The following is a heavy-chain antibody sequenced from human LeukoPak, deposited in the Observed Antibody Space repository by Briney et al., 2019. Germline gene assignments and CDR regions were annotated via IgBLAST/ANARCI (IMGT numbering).Heavy chain of an antibody. Sequence: GASVKVSCKTSGGTFSSYALSWVRQAPGQGLEWMGGIIPIFGTANYAQKFQGRVTITADESTSTAYMELSSLRSEDTAVYYCARMMEPLFWSGYYLFHYYYYMDVWGKGTTVTVSS. D-gene: IGHD3-3*01. J-gene: IGHJ6*03. CDR2: IIPIFGTA. V-gene: IGHV1-69*01. CDR3: ARMMEPLFWSGYYLFHYYYYMDV. CDR1: GGTFSSYA.